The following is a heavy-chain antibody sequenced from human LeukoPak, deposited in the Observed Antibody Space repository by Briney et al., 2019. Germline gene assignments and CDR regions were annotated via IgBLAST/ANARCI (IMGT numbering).Heavy chain of an antibody. CDR3: ARYSYGGEDWFDP. Sequence: PSETLSLTCAASGGSISSSRYYWAWIRQPPGKGPEWIGSIYYSGTTYYSPSLKSRVTIFLDASKNQFSLKLTSLTAADTAVYYCARYSYGGEDWFDPWGQGTLDTVSS. J-gene: IGHJ5*02. V-gene: IGHV4-39*01. D-gene: IGHD5-18*01. CDR2: IYYSGTT. CDR1: GGSISSSRYY.